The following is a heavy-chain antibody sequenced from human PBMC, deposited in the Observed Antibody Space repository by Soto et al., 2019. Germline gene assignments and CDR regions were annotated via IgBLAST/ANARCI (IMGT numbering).Heavy chain of an antibody. V-gene: IGHV4-39*01. CDR1: GDSISGTSFY. CDR2: IYSSGST. D-gene: IGHD2-21*01. J-gene: IGHJ4*02. Sequence: NPSETLSLTCTVSGDSISGTSFYWGWIRQSSGKGLEWIASIYSSGSTSYNLSLKSRLSLSVDTSKNQFSLRLQSVTAADTAVYYCVRHRSSREIPFDNWGQGTLVTVSS. CDR3: VRHRSSREIPFDN.